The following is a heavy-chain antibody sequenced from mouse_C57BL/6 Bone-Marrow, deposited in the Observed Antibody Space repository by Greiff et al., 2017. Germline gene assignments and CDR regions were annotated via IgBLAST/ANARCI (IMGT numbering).Heavy chain of an antibody. Sequence: VKLQESGAELARPGASVKLSCKASGYTFTSYGISWVKQRTGQGLEWIGEIYPRSGNTYYNEKFKGKATLTADKSSSTAYMELRSLTSEDSAVYFCAILYYGNYGDYWGQGTTLTVSS. CDR2: IYPRSGNT. J-gene: IGHJ2*01. V-gene: IGHV1-81*01. D-gene: IGHD2-1*01. CDR1: GYTFTSYG. CDR3: AILYYGNYGDY.